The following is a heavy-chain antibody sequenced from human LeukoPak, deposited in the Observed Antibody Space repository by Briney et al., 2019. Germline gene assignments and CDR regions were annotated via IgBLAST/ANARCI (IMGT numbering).Heavy chain of an antibody. D-gene: IGHD3-22*01. J-gene: IGHJ5*02. CDR3: ARPYYYDSRIDP. CDR1: GGSISSGDYY. CDR2: MYYSGST. Sequence: PSQALSLTCTVSGGSISSGDYYWSWIRQPPGKGLEWIAYMYYSGSTYYNPSLKSRVTMSADASKNQLSLKLSSVTAADTAVYYCARPYYYDSRIDPWGQGILVTVSS. V-gene: IGHV4-30-4*01.